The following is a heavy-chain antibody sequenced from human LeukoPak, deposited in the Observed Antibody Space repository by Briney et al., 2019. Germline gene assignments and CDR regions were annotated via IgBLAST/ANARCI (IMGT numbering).Heavy chain of an antibody. V-gene: IGHV1-24*01. CDR2: FDPEDGET. Sequence: ASVKVSCKASGGTFSSYVISWARQAPGKGLEWMGGFDPEDGETIYAQKFQGRVTMTEDTSTDTAYMELSSLRSEDTAVYYCATGAYGIAARNFDYWGQGTLVTVSS. CDR3: ATGAYGIAARNFDY. CDR1: GGTFSSYV. D-gene: IGHD6-6*01. J-gene: IGHJ4*02.